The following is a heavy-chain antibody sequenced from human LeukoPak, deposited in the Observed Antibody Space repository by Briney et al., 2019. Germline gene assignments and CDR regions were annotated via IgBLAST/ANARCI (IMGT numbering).Heavy chain of an antibody. V-gene: IGHV1-24*01. J-gene: IGHJ4*02. D-gene: IGHD6-13*01. Sequence: ASVKVSCKASEYSLTSYALNWVRQAPGKGLEWMGGFDPEDGETIYAQKFQGRVTMTEDTSTDTAYMELSSLRSEDTAVYYCIAAAGLNFDYWGQGTLVTVSS. CDR1: EYSLTSYA. CDR2: FDPEDGET. CDR3: IAAAGLNFDY.